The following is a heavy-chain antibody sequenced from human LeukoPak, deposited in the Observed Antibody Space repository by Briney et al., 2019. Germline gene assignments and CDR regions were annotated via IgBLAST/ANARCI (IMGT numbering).Heavy chain of an antibody. CDR1: GDSISSFY. CDR3: ARGGPPGYYYDYYMDV. CDR2: ISYSGST. Sequence: SETLSLTCTVSGDSISSFYWSWIRQPPGKGLEWIGYISYSGSTNYNPSLKSRVTISVDTSKNQFSLKLTSVTAADTAVYFCARGGPPGYYYDYYMDVWGKGTTVTISS. J-gene: IGHJ6*03. V-gene: IGHV4-59*01.